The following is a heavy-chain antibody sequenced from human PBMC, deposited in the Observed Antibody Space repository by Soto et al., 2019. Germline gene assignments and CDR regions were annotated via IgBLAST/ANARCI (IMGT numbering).Heavy chain of an antibody. CDR2: INSDGSST. D-gene: IGHD2-2*01. CDR1: GLTFSSYW. CDR3: ASIVVPAAMSVKYYYYYYMDV. V-gene: IGHV3-74*01. Sequence: GGSLRLSCAASGLTFSSYWMHWVRQAPGKGLVWVSRINSDGSSTSYADSVKGRFTISRDNAKNTLYLQMNSLRAEDTAVYYCASIVVPAAMSVKYYYYYYMDVWGKGTTVTVSS. J-gene: IGHJ6*03.